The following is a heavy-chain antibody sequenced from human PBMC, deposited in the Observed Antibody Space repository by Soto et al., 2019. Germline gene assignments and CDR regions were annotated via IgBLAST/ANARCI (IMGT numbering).Heavy chain of an antibody. CDR1: GGSISSSNW. J-gene: IGHJ6*02. CDR2: IYHSGST. Sequence: SETLSLTCAVSGGSISSSNWWSWVRQPPGKGLEWIGEIYHSGSTNYNPSLKSRVTISVDKSKNQFSLKLSSVTAADTAVYYCARGWTRCIDCPYYRLAVSTQGTTVTVSS. D-gene: IGHD2-2*01. CDR3: ARGWTRCIDCPYYRLAV. V-gene: IGHV4-4*02.